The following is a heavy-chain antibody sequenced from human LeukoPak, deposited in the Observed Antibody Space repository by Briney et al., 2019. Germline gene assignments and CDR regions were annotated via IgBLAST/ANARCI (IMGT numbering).Heavy chain of an antibody. J-gene: IGHJ4*02. Sequence: PGGSLRLSCAASGFTFSSYAMSWVRQAPGKGLEWVSAISGSGGSTYYADSVKGRFTISRDNSKNTLYLQMNSLRAEDTAVYYCAKDSVFSSGYSGYFDYWGKGTLVTVSS. V-gene: IGHV3-23*01. D-gene: IGHD3-22*01. CDR1: GFTFSSYA. CDR3: AKDSVFSSGYSGYFDY. CDR2: ISGSGGST.